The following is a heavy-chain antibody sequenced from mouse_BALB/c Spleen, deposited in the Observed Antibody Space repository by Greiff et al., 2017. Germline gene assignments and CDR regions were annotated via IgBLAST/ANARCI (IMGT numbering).Heavy chain of an antibody. D-gene: IGHD2-4*01. CDR2: ISSGGGNT. Sequence: DVQLVESGGGLVKPGGSLKLSCAASGFTFSSYTMSWVRQTPEKRLEWVATISSGGGNTYYPDSVKGRFTISRDNAKNTLYLQMSSLRSEDTALYYGARSPDDYDDGTDLDYWGQGTTLTVSS. J-gene: IGHJ2*01. CDR1: GFTFSSYT. CDR3: ARSPDDYDDGTDLDY. V-gene: IGHV5-9*03.